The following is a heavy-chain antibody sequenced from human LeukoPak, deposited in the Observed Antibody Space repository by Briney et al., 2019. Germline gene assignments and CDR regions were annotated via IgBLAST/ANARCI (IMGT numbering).Heavy chain of an antibody. CDR1: EFTFHDYG. V-gene: IGHV3-20*04. CDR3: ARYFDSSGGPFDY. J-gene: IGHJ4*02. CDR2: INWNGAYT. D-gene: IGHD3-22*01. Sequence: GGSLRLSCAASEFTFHDYGMSWVRQIPGKGLEWVSGINWNGAYTNYADFVKGRFTISRDNAKNSLFLQMNSLRAEDTAFYYCARYFDSSGGPFDYWGQGTLVTVSS.